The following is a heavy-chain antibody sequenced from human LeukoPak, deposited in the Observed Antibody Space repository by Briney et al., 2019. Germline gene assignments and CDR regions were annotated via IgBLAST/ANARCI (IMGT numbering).Heavy chain of an antibody. J-gene: IGHJ4*02. CDR1: GFFFSNYW. CDR3: ASDKIVGASRFDY. V-gene: IGHV3-7*01. CDR2: IKQDGSEK. D-gene: IGHD1-26*01. Sequence: PGGSLRLSCAASGFFFSNYWMSWVRQAPGKGLEWVANIKQDGSEKYYVDSVKGRFTISRDNAKNSLYLQMNSLRAEDTAVYYCASDKIVGASRFDYWGQGTLVTVSS.